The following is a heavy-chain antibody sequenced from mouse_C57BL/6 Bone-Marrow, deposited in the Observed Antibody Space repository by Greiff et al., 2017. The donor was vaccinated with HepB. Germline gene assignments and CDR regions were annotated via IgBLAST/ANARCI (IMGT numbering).Heavy chain of an antibody. D-gene: IGHD2-2*01. Sequence: EVKLVESGGGLVQPGGSMKLSCAASGFTFSDAWMDWVRQSPEKGLEWVADIRNKANNHATYYAESVKGRFTISRDDSKSSVYLQMNSLRAEDTGIYYCTRSGYVFAYWGQGTLVTVSA. J-gene: IGHJ3*01. CDR1: GFTFSDAW. CDR2: IRNKANNHAT. V-gene: IGHV6-6*01. CDR3: TRSGYVFAY.